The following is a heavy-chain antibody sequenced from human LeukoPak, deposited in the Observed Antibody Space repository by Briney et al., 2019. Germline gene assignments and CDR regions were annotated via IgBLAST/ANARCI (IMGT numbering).Heavy chain of an antibody. Sequence: GGSLRLSCAASGFTFSSYWMSWVRQAPGKGLEWVANIKQDGSEKYYVDSVKGRFTISRDNAKNSLYLQMNSLRAEDTAVYYCARGSWNCSGGSCYDYWGQGTLVTVSS. J-gene: IGHJ4*02. V-gene: IGHV3-7*01. CDR1: GFTFSSYW. CDR3: ARGSWNCSGGSCYDY. D-gene: IGHD2-15*01. CDR2: IKQDGSEK.